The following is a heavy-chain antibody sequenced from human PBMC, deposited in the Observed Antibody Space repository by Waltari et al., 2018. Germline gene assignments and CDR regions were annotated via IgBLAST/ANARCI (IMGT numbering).Heavy chain of an antibody. J-gene: IGHJ4*02. V-gene: IGHV1-69*13. D-gene: IGHD1-7*01. CDR2: IIPILGTA. Sequence: QVQLVQSGAEVKKPGSSVKVSCKASGGTFSSYAISWVRQAPGQGLEWMGGIIPILGTANYAQKFQGRVTITADESTSTAYMELSSLRSEDTAVYYCARDGLRRGTTPRAYYFDYWGQGTLVTVSS. CDR1: GGTFSSYA. CDR3: ARDGLRRGTTPRAYYFDY.